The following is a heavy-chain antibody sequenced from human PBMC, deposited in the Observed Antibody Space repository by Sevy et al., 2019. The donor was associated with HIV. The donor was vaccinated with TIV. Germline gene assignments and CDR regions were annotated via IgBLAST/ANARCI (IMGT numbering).Heavy chain of an antibody. Sequence: ASVKVSCKASGGIFKSYGISWVRQAPGQGLEWMGGIIPILNTVHYAQKFQGRVKITADESTKTAYMELSSLGSEDTAVYYCVRGGGNGWYYFDYWGQETLVTVSS. J-gene: IGHJ4*02. CDR1: GGIFKSYG. CDR3: VRGGGNGWYYFDY. CDR2: IIPILNTV. V-gene: IGHV1-69*13. D-gene: IGHD6-19*01.